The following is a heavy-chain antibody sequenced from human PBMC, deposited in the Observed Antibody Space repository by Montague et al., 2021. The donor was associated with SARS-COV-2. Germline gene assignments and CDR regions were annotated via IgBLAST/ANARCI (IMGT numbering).Heavy chain of an antibody. CDR1: GGSIGSYH. J-gene: IGHJ4*02. Sequence: SETLSLTCSVSGGSIGSYHWSWLRQPPRKGLEWIGHIHYSGSNTYSSSFKRRVSISIDMPTNQISLKLRSASAAASAVYYYYWGLDPSGTEYLPYWGQGTLVTVSS. V-gene: IGHV4-59*01. CDR3: YWGLDPSGTEYLPY. D-gene: IGHD3-10*01. CDR2: IHYSGSN.